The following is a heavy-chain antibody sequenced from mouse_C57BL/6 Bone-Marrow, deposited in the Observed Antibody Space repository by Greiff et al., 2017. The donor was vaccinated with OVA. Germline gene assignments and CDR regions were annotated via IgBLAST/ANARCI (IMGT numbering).Heavy chain of an antibody. D-gene: IGHD2-1*01. CDR2: IDPENGDT. CDR3: TPIYYGNLFAY. J-gene: IGHJ3*01. CDR1: GFNIKDDY. Sequence: VQLQQSGAELVRPGASVKLSCTASGFNIKDDYMHWVKQRPEQGLEWIGWIDPENGDTEYASQFQGKATITADTSSNTAYLQLSSLTSEDTAVYYCTPIYYGNLFAYWGQGTLVTVSA. V-gene: IGHV14-4*01.